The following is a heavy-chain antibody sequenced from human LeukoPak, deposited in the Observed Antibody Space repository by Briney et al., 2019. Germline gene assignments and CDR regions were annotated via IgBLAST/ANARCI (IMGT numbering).Heavy chain of an antibody. Sequence: SETLSLTCTVSGGSISSYYWSWIRQPPGKGLEWIGYIYNSGSTNYNPSLKSRVTISLDTSKNQFSLKLSSVTAADTAVYYCASSNHYDSSGFGLDAFDIWGQGTMVTVSS. V-gene: IGHV4-59*08. CDR1: GGSISSYY. CDR2: IYNSGST. CDR3: ASSNHYDSSGFGLDAFDI. J-gene: IGHJ3*02. D-gene: IGHD3-22*01.